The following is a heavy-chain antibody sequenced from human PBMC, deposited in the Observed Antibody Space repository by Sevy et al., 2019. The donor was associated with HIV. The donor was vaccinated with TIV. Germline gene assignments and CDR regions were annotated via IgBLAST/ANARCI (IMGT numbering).Heavy chain of an antibody. D-gene: IGHD6-19*01. V-gene: IGHV1-18*01. J-gene: IGHJ5*02. Sequence: GSGKVSCKASGYTFTSYGISWVRQAPGQGLEWMGWISAYNGNTNYAQKLQGRVTMTTDTSTSTAYMELRSLRSDDTAVYYCARDAIAVAGRDWFDPWGQGTLVTVSS. CDR1: GYTFTSYG. CDR3: ARDAIAVAGRDWFDP. CDR2: ISAYNGNT.